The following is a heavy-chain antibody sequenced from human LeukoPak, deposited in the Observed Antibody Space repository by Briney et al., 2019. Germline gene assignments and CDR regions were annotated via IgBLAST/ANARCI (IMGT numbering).Heavy chain of an antibody. J-gene: IGHJ3*02. D-gene: IGHD3-10*01. CDR2: IKSKTDGGTT. CDR1: GFTFSNAW. V-gene: IGHV3-15*01. CDR3: WVYGSGSPDAFDI. Sequence: PGGSLRLSCAASGFTFSNAWMSWVRQAPGKGLEWVGRIKSKTDGGTTDYAAPVKGRFTISRDDSKNTLYLQMNSLKTEDTAVYYCWVYGSGSPDAFDIWGQGTMVTVSS.